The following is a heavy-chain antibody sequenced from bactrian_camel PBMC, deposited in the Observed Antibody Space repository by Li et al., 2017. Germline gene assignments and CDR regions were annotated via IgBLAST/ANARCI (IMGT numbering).Heavy chain of an antibody. V-gene: IGHV3S53*01. CDR2: MNDIGSE. Sequence: HVQLVESGGGSVQAGGSLRISCVVSRYTYSTYCMRWFRQAPGKKREGIAIMNDIGSERYADSVKGRVTISKDAANNTVYLHMINLTPEDTAIYYCAAGLGYGDARWDLDFVYWGQGTQVTVS. CDR3: AAGLGYGDARWDLDFVY. D-gene: IGHD5*01. CDR1: RYTYSTYC. J-gene: IGHJ6*01.